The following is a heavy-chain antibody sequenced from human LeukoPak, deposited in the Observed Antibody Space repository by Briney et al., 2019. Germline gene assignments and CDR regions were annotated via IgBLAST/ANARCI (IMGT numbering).Heavy chain of an antibody. CDR1: GGTFSSYA. Sequence: GASVKVSCKASGGTFSSYAISWVRQAPGQGLEWMGGIIPIFGTANYAQKFQGRVTITADESTSTAYMELSSLRSGDTAVYYCARALAGPSPYYYGMDVWGQGTTVTVSS. V-gene: IGHV1-69*13. D-gene: IGHD7-27*01. CDR3: ARALAGPSPYYYGMDV. CDR2: IIPIFGTA. J-gene: IGHJ6*02.